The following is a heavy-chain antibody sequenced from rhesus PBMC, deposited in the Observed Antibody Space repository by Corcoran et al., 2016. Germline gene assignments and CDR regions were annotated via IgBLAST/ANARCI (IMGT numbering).Heavy chain of an antibody. V-gene: IGHV4-169*01. CDR2: IYGSGSST. J-gene: IGHJ4*01. CDR3: ARSSGGVLYFDY. CDR1: GGPISSSY. D-gene: IGHD2-39*02. Sequence: QLQLQESGPGLVKPSETLSVTCAVSGGPISSSYWSWIRQAPGKGLEWIGYIYGSGSSTNYNPSLKSRVTLSVDTSKNQLSLKLSSVTTADTAVYYCARSSGGVLYFDYWGQGVLVTVSS.